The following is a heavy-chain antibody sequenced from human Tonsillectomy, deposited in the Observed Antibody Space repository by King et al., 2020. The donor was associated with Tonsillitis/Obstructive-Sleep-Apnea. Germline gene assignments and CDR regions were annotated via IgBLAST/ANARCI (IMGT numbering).Heavy chain of an antibody. V-gene: IGHV3-23*04. CDR1: GFTFSNYA. D-gene: IGHD2-21*02. J-gene: IGHJ4*02. CDR3: AKMLGVVVVTAVIAFYY. CDR2: ISGSGSST. Sequence: VQLVESGGGLVQPGGSLRLSCAASGFTFSNYAMSWVRQAPGKGLEWVSGISGSGSSTYYADSVKGRFTISRDNSKTKLYLKMNRLIAEDTAVYYCAKMLGVVVVTAVIAFYYWGQGXLVTVSS.